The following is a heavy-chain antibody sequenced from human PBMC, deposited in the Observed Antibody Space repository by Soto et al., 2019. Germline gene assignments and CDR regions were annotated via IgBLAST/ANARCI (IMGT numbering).Heavy chain of an antibody. CDR3: ARGIAAAGPKLDY. CDR2: ISSATTTI. J-gene: IGHJ4*02. Sequence: EVQLVESGGGLVQPGGSLRLSCAASGFTFSSYSMNWVHQAPGKGLEWVSYISSATTTIYYADSVKGRFTISRDNAKNSLHLQMNSLRADDTAVYYCARGIAAAGPKLDYWGQGTLVTVSS. D-gene: IGHD6-13*01. V-gene: IGHV3-48*01. CDR1: GFTFSSYS.